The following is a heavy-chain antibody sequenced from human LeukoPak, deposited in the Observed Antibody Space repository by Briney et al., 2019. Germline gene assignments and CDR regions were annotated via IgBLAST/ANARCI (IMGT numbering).Heavy chain of an antibody. V-gene: IGHV1-46*01. CDR3: ARSPLGFWSGHFDY. Sequence: ASVKVSCKASGYTFTNYYIHWVRQAPGQGLEWMGHINPSGGSTTYAQRFQDRVFMTGDTSATTVYMELSSLRSEDTAIYYCARSPLGFWSGHFDYWGQETLVTVSS. J-gene: IGHJ4*02. D-gene: IGHD3-3*01. CDR1: GYTFTNYY. CDR2: INPSGGST.